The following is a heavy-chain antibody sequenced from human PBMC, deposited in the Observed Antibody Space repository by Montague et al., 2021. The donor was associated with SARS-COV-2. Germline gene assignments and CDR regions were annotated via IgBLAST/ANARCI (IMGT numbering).Heavy chain of an antibody. D-gene: IGHD3-3*01. CDR2: IYYSGST. CDR1: GGSISSYY. J-gene: IGHJ6*03. Sequence: SETLSLTCTVSGGSISSYYWSWIRQPPGKGLEWIGYIYYSGSTNYNPSRKGRVTISVDTSKNQFSLKLSSVTAADTAVYYCARALVPEEWLFGGDYHYYMDVWGKGTTVTVSS. V-gene: IGHV4-59*01. CDR3: ARALVPEEWLFGGDYHYYMDV.